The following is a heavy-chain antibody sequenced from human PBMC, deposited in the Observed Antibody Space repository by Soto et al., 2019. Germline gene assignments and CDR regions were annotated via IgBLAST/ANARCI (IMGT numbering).Heavy chain of an antibody. Sequence: QVQLVQSGPEVKKPGASVKVSCKTSGYTFTNYGISWVRQAPGQGLEWMGWTNTYNGNTKYAQDLQGRVTMTADTSTNTAYLDLRSLSSDATAVFFCARGMTPDYFDFWGQGTLVTVSS. CDR3: ARGMTPDYFDF. CDR1: GYTFTNYG. V-gene: IGHV1-18*04. CDR2: TNTYNGNT. J-gene: IGHJ4*02.